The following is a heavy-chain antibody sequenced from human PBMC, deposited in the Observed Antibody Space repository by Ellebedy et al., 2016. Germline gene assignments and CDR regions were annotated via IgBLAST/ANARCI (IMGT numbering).Heavy chain of an antibody. CDR1: VFTFSSYD. Sequence: GQSLKISCVVSVFTFSSYDMPCVRQGIGKGLEWVSAIGAPGDTHYAGTVKGRFTISRENAKNSLYLQMNSLRAGDTAVYYCTREDPSTLLGHLDLWGRGTLVAVSS. J-gene: IGHJ2*01. CDR3: TREDPSTLLGHLDL. V-gene: IGHV3-13*01. D-gene: IGHD1-26*01. CDR2: IGAPGDT.